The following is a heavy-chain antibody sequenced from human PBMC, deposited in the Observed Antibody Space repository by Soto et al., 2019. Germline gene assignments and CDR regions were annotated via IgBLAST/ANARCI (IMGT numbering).Heavy chain of an antibody. V-gene: IGHV3-23*01. J-gene: IGHJ1*01. D-gene: IGHD6-13*01. CDR1: GFTFSNFD. Sequence: EVQLLESGGGLVQPGGSLRLSCAASGFTFSNFDMSWVRQAPGKGLEWVSGISTSGGTTYYADSVKGRFTSSRDNSKNTLYLQMTSLRDKDTAVYYCATGTAAPAHWGQGTLVTVSS. CDR3: ATGTAAPAH. CDR2: ISTSGGTT.